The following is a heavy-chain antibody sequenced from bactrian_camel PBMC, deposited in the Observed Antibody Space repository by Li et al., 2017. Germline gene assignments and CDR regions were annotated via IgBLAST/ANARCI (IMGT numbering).Heavy chain of an antibody. V-gene: IGHV3S54*01. CDR3: ASPGMENY. CDR1: GYIASPCG. Sequence: VQLVESGGGAVQAGGSLKLSCIVSGYIASPCGMGWYRQAPGKEREWVAAIYTGGDYTYYADSVEGRFTMSRDDAKNTVYLQMNSLKSEDTAQYYCASPGMENYWGQGTQVTVS. J-gene: IGHJ4*01. CDR2: IYTGGDYT.